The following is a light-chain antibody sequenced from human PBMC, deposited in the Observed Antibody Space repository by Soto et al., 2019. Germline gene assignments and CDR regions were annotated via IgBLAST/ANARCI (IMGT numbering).Light chain of an antibody. Sequence: EIAVTKSAVALPLSQGERATLACRASQGVXNYLVCYQQRPGQAPRFLXYDASYRATGSPARLSGSGSGTDFTLTISSLEPEYFAVYYCQHRNNRTCSFGPGTKVDIK. CDR2: DAS. J-gene: IGKJ3*01. CDR3: QHRNNRTCS. V-gene: IGKV3-11*01. CDR1: QGVXNY.